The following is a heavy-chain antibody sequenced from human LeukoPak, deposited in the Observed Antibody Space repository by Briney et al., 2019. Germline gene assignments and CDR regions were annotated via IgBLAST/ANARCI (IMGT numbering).Heavy chain of an antibody. J-gene: IGHJ5*02. Sequence: ASAKVSCKASGYTFTSYYMHWVRQAPGQGLEWMGIINPSGGSTSYAQKFQGRVTMTRDMSTSTVYMELSSLRSEDTAVYYCARGKVAVAGKNWFDPWGQGTLVTVSS. V-gene: IGHV1-46*01. D-gene: IGHD6-19*01. CDR1: GYTFTSYY. CDR3: ARGKVAVAGKNWFDP. CDR2: INPSGGST.